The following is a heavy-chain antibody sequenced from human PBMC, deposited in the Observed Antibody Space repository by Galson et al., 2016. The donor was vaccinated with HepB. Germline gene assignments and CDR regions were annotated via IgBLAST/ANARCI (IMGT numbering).Heavy chain of an antibody. CDR1: AGSISTYY. CDR2: IYYTGST. D-gene: IGHD3-3*01. J-gene: IGHJ4*02. V-gene: IGHV4-59*08. Sequence: TLSLTCSVSAGSISTYYWSWIRQSPGKGPEWIGCIYYTGSTDYNPSLESRVTISVDTSKNQFSLKLSSVTAADTAVYYCARAYYDIWSGSQRDFFDHWGQGTLVTVSS. CDR3: ARAYYDIWSGSQRDFFDH.